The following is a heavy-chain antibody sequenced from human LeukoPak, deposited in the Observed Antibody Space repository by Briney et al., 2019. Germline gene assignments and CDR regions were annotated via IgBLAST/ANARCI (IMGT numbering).Heavy chain of an antibody. J-gene: IGHJ4*02. Sequence: ASVKVSCKASGYTFTSYGISWVRQATGQGPEWMGWMNPNSGATGYAQKFQGRVTMTRSTSINTAYMELSSLRSEDTAVYYCARAPRSRGFDYWGQGTLVTVSS. CDR2: MNPNSGAT. D-gene: IGHD3-10*01. CDR3: ARAPRSRGFDY. CDR1: GYTFTSYG. V-gene: IGHV1-8*02.